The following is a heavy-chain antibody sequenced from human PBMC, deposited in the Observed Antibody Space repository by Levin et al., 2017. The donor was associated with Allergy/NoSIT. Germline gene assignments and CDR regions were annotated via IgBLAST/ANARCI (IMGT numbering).Heavy chain of an antibody. V-gene: IGHV3-21*01. CDR2: ISSSSSYI. D-gene: IGHD4-17*01. CDR3: ARLDYGDYGDWYYYMDV. J-gene: IGHJ6*03. Sequence: GGSLRLSCAASGFTFSTYSMSWVRQAPGKGLEWVSSISSSSSYIYHADSVKGRFTISRDNAKNSLYLQMNSLRAEDTAVYYCARLDYGDYGDWYYYMDVWGKGTTVTVSS. CDR1: GFTFSTYS.